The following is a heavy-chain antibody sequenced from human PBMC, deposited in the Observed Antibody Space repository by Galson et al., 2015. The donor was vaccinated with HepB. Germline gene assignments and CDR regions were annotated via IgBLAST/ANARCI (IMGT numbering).Heavy chain of an antibody. Sequence: SETLSLTCTVSGGSISSYYWSWIRQPPGKGLEWIGEINHSGSTNYNPSLRSRVTISVDMSKNQFSLKLSSVTAADTAVYYCATELGYCTGGNCYGGWFGPWGQGTLVTVSS. V-gene: IGHV4-34*01. CDR1: GGSISSYY. J-gene: IGHJ5*02. CDR2: INHSGST. CDR3: ATELGYCTGGNCYGGWFGP. D-gene: IGHD2-15*01.